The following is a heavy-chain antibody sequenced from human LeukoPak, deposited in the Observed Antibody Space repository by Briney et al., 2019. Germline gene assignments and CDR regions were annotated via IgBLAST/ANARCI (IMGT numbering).Heavy chain of an antibody. CDR1: GFPVYTNS. J-gene: IGHJ4*02. V-gene: IGHV3-53*01. CDR2: IYTGSTT. CDR3: ARSPAFYDGAVVKYYFDY. D-gene: IGHD6-19*01. Sequence: GGSLRLSCAVSGFPVYTNSMNWVRQVPGKGLEWVLVIYTGSTTHYADSVKGRFTISRDNSKNTLYLEMNSLRAEDAAVYFCARSPAFYDGAVVKYYFDYWGQGTLVTVSS.